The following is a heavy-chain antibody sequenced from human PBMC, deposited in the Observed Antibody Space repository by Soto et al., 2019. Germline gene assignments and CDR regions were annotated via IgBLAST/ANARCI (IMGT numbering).Heavy chain of an antibody. V-gene: IGHV1-2*06. D-gene: IGHD5-12*01. J-gene: IGHJ6*03. CDR1: GYTFSDYY. CDR2: INPNSGDT. Sequence: QVQLVQSGAEVKKPGASVTVSCKASGYTFSDYYLHWVRQAPGQGPEWMGRINPNSGDTKFAQKFQGRVTMTSDTSVSTAFMELNWLKPDDTAVYYCARESGGATATSDYYYFYMDVWGQGTTVTVSS. CDR3: ARESGGATATSDYYYFYMDV.